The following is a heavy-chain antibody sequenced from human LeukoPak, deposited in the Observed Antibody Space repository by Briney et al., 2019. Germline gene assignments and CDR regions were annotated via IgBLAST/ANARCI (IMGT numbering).Heavy chain of an antibody. J-gene: IGHJ5*02. CDR2: INPSGGST. D-gene: IGHD4-17*01. CDR3: ARDFTTVTSTQSLRWFDP. Sequence: ASVKVSCKASGYTFTSYYMHWVRQAPGQGLEWMGIINPSGGSTSYAQKFQGRVTMTSDTSISTAYMELSSLRSDDTAVYYCARDFTTVTSTQSLRWFDPWGQGTLVTVSS. CDR1: GYTFTSYY. V-gene: IGHV1-46*01.